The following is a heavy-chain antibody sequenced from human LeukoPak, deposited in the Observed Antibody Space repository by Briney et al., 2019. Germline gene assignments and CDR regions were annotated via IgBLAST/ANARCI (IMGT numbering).Heavy chain of an antibody. J-gene: IGHJ5*02. D-gene: IGHD6-19*01. CDR2: ISWNSGSI. Sequence: PGRSLRLSCAASGFTFYDYAMHWVRQAPGKGLEWVSGISWNSGSIGYADSVKGRFTISRDNAKNSLYLQMNSLRAEDTALYYCAKDMGIAVAGASEGFDPWGQGTLVTVSS. CDR3: AKDMGIAVAGASEGFDP. V-gene: IGHV3-9*01. CDR1: GFTFYDYA.